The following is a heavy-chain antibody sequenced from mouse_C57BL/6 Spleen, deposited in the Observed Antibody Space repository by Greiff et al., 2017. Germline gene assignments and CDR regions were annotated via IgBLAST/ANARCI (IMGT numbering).Heavy chain of an antibody. CDR2: INPNNGGT. CDR1: GYTFTDYY. V-gene: IGHV1-26*01. CDR3: ASIHYYGSSLAY. Sequence: VQLQQSGPELVKPGASVKISCKASGYTFTDYYMNWVKQSHGKSLEWIGDINPNNGGTSYNQKFKGKATLTVDKSSSTAYMELRSLTSEDSAVYYCASIHYYGSSLAYWGQGTLVTVSA. J-gene: IGHJ3*01. D-gene: IGHD1-1*01.